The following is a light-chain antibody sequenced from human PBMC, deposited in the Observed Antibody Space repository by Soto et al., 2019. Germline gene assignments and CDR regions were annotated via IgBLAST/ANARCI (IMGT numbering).Light chain of an antibody. CDR3: QHYNSYSEA. J-gene: IGKJ1*01. V-gene: IGKV1-5*03. CDR2: KAS. Sequence: DIQMTQSPSSPSSSVGDEFTITCRASQTIMTYLNWYQLKPGKPPRLLIYKASTLKSGVPSRFSGSGSGTEFTLTISSLQPDDFATYYCQHYNSYSEAFGQGTKVDIK. CDR1: QTIMTY.